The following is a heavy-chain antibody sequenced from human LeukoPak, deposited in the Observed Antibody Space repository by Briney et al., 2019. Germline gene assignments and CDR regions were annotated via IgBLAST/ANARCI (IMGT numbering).Heavy chain of an antibody. CDR2: IYYSGST. D-gene: IGHD1-26*01. CDR1: GGSISSGDYY. V-gene: IGHV4-30-4*08. Sequence: SQTLSLTCTVSGGSISSGDYYWSWIRQPPGKGLEWIGYIYYSGSTYYNPSLKSRVTISVDTSKNQFSLKLSSVTAADTAVYYCARDLTSLLYYMDVWGKGTTVTVSS. J-gene: IGHJ6*03. CDR3: ARDLTSLLYYMDV.